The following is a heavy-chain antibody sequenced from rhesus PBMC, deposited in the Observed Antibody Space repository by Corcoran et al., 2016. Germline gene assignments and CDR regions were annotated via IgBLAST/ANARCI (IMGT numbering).Heavy chain of an antibody. CDR1: GFSLSTSGMG. D-gene: IGHD6-19*01. J-gene: IGHJ4*01. Sequence: QVTLKESGPALVKPTQTLTLTCTFSGFSLSTSGMGVGWIRQPPGKTLEWLAQIYWDDDKRYSTSLKSRLTISKDTSKNQVVLTMTNMDPVDTATYYCARRQSLAADPVGFDYWGQGVLVTVSS. CDR3: ARRQSLAADPVGFDY. V-gene: IGHV2-1*01. CDR2: IYWDDDK.